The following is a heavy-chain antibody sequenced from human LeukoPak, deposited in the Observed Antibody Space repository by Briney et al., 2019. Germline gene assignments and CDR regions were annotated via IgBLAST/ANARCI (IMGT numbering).Heavy chain of an antibody. Sequence: ASVKVSCKASGYTFTSYAIIWVRQAPGQGLEWMGWISANNGNTNYARKLQGRVTMTTDTSTSTAYMGLRTLTSDDTAVYYCARQIVGATNWFDPWGQGTLVTVSS. V-gene: IGHV1-18*01. CDR3: ARQIVGATNWFDP. CDR1: GYTFTSYA. J-gene: IGHJ5*02. CDR2: ISANNGNT. D-gene: IGHD1-26*01.